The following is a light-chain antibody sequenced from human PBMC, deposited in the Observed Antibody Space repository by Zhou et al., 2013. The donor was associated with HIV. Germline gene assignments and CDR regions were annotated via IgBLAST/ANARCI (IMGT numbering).Light chain of an antibody. V-gene: IGKV3-20*01. CDR1: QSVSSSY. CDR2: GAS. Sequence: EIVLTQSPGTLSLSPGERATLSCRASQSVSSSYLAWYQQKPGQAPRLLIYGASSRATGIPDRFSGSGSGTDFTLTISRLEPEDFAVYYCQQYGSXPRTFGQGPRWKSN. J-gene: IGKJ1*01. CDR3: QQYGSXPRT.